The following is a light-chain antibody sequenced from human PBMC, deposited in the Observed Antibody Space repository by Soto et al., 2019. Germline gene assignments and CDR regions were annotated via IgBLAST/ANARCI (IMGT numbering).Light chain of an antibody. CDR1: RSSGRNY. Sequence: EIVLTQTPGTLSLSPGETATLSCRASRSSGRNYLAWYQQKPGQAPRLLMFRTSSRATGFPARFSGSGSGTDFTLTISSLQSEDFAVYYCQQRSNWPLTFGEGTKVDIK. J-gene: IGKJ4*01. CDR2: RTS. CDR3: QQRSNWPLT. V-gene: IGKV3D-20*02.